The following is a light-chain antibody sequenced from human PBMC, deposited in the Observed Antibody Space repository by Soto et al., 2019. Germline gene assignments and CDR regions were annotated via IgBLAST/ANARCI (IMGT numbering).Light chain of an antibody. CDR2: DVS. J-gene: IGLJ2*01. CDR3: CSYAGSYVV. Sequence: QSALTQPRSVSGSPGQSVTISCTGTSSDVGGYNYVSWYQQHPGEAPKLMIYDVSKRPSGVTDRFSGSKSGNTASLTISGLQAEDEADYYCCSYAGSYVVFGGGTKLTV. CDR1: SSDVGGYNY. V-gene: IGLV2-11*01.